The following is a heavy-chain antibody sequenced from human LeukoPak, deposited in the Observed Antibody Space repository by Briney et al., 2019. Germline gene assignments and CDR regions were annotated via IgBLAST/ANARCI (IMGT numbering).Heavy chain of an antibody. CDR1: GFTFSSYA. CDR2: ISGSGGST. J-gene: IGHJ4*02. D-gene: IGHD5-18*01. V-gene: IGHV3-23*01. CDR3: AKLGYSYGHRFDY. Sequence: PGGSLRLSCAASGFTFSSYAMSWVRQAPGKGLEWASAISGSGGSTYYADSVKGRFTISRDNSKNTLYLQMNSLRAEDTAVYYCAKLGYSYGHRFDYWGQGTLVTVSS.